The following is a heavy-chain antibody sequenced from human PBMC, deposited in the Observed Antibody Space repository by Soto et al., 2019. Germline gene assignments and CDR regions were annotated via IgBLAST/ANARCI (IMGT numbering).Heavy chain of an antibody. V-gene: IGHV4-4*02. CDR2: IYHTEST. J-gene: IGHJ4*02. Sequence: VLDGNIRDRFGWRRVRQPPGKGLEWIGEIYHTESTVYNPSLKSRVTISVDKSKNQFSLNLDSVTAADTAVYDCARYGSAISDYWGRGTSVPVS. CDR3: ARYGSAISDY. D-gene: IGHD6-25*01. CDR1: DGNIRDRFG.